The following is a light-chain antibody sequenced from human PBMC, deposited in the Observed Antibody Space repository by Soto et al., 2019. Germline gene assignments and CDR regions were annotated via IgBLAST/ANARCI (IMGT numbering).Light chain of an antibody. J-gene: IGKJ2*01. Sequence: DIKVRLLISTLAASVENRVTITCRASQTTNTWLAWYQQKPGTAPKLLIYDASSLEGGVPSRFSASGSGTEFTLTISSLQPDDLATYYCQQYISYPYTFGQGTKVDIK. CDR1: QTTNTW. V-gene: IGKV1-5*01. CDR3: QQYISYPYT. CDR2: DAS.